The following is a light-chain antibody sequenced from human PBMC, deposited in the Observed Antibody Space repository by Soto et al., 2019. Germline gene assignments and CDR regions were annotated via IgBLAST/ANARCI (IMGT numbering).Light chain of an antibody. CDR3: SSYTSSSIDYV. J-gene: IGLJ1*01. CDR2: EVS. CDR1: SSDVGGYNY. Sequence: QSALTQPASVSGSPGQSITISCTGTSSDVGGYNYVSWYQQHPGKAPKLMIYEVSNRPSGVSNRFSGSKSGNTASLTISGLQAEDVSDYYCSSYTSSSIDYVFGTGTKLTVL. V-gene: IGLV2-14*01.